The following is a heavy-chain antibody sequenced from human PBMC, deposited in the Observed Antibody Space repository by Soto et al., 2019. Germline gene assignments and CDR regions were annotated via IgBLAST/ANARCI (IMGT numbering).Heavy chain of an antibody. D-gene: IGHD2-15*01. CDR1: GYTLTELS. CDR3: ATARKVRGYCSGGSCYPPYYFDY. CDR2: FDPEDGET. Sequence: ASVKVSCKVSGYTLTELSMHWVRQAPGKGLEWMGGFDPEDGETIYAQKFQGRVTMTEDTSTDTAYMELSSLRSEDTAVYYCATARKVRGYCSGGSCYPPYYFDYWGQGTLVTVYS. V-gene: IGHV1-24*01. J-gene: IGHJ4*02.